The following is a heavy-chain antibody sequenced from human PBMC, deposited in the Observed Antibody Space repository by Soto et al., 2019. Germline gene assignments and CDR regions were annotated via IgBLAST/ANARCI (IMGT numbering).Heavy chain of an antibody. CDR2: ISSSSSYI. D-gene: IGHD3-10*01. CDR3: GSTYYTPSLKSRDTISVDTSKNQFSLKLSSVTAADTAVYYCARSWNPFWGLPQDFWSGYYHNWFDP. J-gene: IGHJ5*02. Sequence: GGSLRLSCAASGFTFSSYSMNWFRQAPGKGLEWVSSISSSSSYIYYADSVKGRFTISRDNAKNSLYLQMNSLRAEDTAVYYCGSTYYTPSLKSRDTISVDTSKNQFSLKLSSVTAADTAVYYCARSWNPFWGLPQDFWSGYYHNWFDPWGQGTLVTVSS. CDR1: GFTFSSYS. V-gene: IGHV3-21*01.